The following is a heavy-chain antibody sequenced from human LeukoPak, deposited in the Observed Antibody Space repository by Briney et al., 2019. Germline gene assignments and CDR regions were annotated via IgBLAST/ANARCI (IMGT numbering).Heavy chain of an antibody. V-gene: IGHV4-59*01. CDR2: IYYSGST. CDR1: GGSISSYH. Sequence: SETLSLTCTVSGGSISSYHWSWIRQPPGKGLEWIGYIYYSGSTNYNPSLKSRVTISVDTPKNQFSLKLSSVTAADTAVYYCAGQYCSGGSCQLDYWGQGTLVTVSS. CDR3: AGQYCSGGSCQLDY. J-gene: IGHJ4*02. D-gene: IGHD2-15*01.